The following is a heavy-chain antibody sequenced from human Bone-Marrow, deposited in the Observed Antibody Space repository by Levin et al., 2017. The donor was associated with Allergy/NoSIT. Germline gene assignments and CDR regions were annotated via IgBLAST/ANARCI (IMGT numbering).Heavy chain of an antibody. J-gene: IGHJ6*02. V-gene: IGHV3-33*01. Sequence: SCAASGFTFSSYGMHWVRQAPGKGLEWVAVIWYDGSNKYYADSVKGRFTISRDNSKNTLYLQMNSLRAEDTAVYYCARVIAAAGTSVSYNRMGFSYYYYGMDGWGQGTTVTVSS. D-gene: IGHD6-13*01. CDR1: GFTFSSYG. CDR2: IWYDGSNK. CDR3: ARVIAAAGTSVSYNRMGFSYYYYGMDG.